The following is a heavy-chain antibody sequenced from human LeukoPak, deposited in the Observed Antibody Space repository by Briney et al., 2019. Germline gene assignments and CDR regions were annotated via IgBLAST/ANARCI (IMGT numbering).Heavy chain of an antibody. V-gene: IGHV1-18*01. CDR3: ARGVSDPTPNDY. Sequence: ASVKVSCKASGYTFTSNGISWVRQAPGQGLEWMGWISANSGNTNYAQKLQGRVTMTTDTSTSTAYMELRSLRSDDTAVYYCARGVSDPTPNDYWGQGTLVTVSS. J-gene: IGHJ4*02. D-gene: IGHD4-23*01. CDR2: ISANSGNT. CDR1: GYTFTSNG.